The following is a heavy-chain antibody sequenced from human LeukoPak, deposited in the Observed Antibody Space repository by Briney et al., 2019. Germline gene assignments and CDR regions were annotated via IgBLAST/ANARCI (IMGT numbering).Heavy chain of an antibody. J-gene: IGHJ4*02. CDR2: ISYDGSNK. Sequence: GRSLRLSCAASGFTFSSYGMHWVRQAPGKGLEWVAVISYDGSNKYYADSVKGRFTISRDNSKNTLYLQMNSLRAEDTAVYYCAKDRGGSSHFDYWGQGTLVTVSS. CDR1: GFTFSSYG. CDR3: AKDRGGSSHFDY. D-gene: IGHD2-15*01. V-gene: IGHV3-30*18.